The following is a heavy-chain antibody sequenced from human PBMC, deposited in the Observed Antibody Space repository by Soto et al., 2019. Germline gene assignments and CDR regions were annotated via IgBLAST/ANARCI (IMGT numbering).Heavy chain of an antibody. V-gene: IGHV1-8*01. J-gene: IGHJ6*04. CDR2: MNPNSGNT. CDR3: ARGLATKNYYGMDV. CDR1: GYTFTRYD. Sequence: ASVQVSCKASGYTFTRYDINWVRQATGQGLEWMGWMNPNSGNTGYAQKFQGRVTMTRNTSISTAYMELSSLRSEDTAVYYCARGLATKNYYGMDVSSKGTTVTLSS. D-gene: IGHD1-1*01.